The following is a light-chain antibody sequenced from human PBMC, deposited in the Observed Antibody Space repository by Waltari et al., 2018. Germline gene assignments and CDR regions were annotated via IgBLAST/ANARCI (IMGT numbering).Light chain of an antibody. V-gene: IGLV7-43*01. CDR1: TGAAPRDSY. CDR2: STS. J-gene: IGLJ3*02. CDR3: LLYYGGPWV. Sequence: QTVVTQEPSLTVSPGGTVTLTCPSRTGAAPRDSYPTWFQQKPGQAPRALIHSTSVRYSWTPTRYSGSLLGDKAALTLSGVQPEDEADYYCLLYYGGPWVFGGGTKVTVL.